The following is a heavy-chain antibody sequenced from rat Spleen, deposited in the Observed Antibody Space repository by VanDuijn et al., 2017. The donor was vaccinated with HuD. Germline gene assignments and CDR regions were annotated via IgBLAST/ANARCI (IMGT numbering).Heavy chain of an antibody. CDR1: GFTFSDHA. V-gene: IGHV5-22*01. Sequence: EVQLVESGGGLVQPGRSLKLSCAASGFTFSDHAMAWVRQGPKKGLEWVASISYEGSSTYYGDSVKGRFTISRDNAKSTLYLQMNSLRSEDAATYYCARQGTSVARYYWYFDFWGPGTMVTVSS. CDR2: ISYEGSST. J-gene: IGHJ1*01. CDR3: ARQGTSVARYYWYFDF. D-gene: IGHD1-8*01.